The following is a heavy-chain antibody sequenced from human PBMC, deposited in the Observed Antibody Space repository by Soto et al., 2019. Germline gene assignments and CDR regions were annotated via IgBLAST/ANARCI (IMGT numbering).Heavy chain of an antibody. CDR2: INPSGGST. CDR1: GYTFTSYY. Sequence: GASVKVSCKASGYTFTSYYIHWVRQAPGQGLEWMGIINPSGGSTSYAQKFQGRVTMTRDTSTSTVYMELSSLRSEDTAVYYCASNGVWSSEDYYGMDVWGQGTTVTVSS. V-gene: IGHV1-46*01. D-gene: IGHD2-8*01. CDR3: ASNGVWSSEDYYGMDV. J-gene: IGHJ6*02.